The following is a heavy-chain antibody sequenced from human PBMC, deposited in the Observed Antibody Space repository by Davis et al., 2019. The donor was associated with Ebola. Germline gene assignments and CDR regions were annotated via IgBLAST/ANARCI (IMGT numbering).Heavy chain of an antibody. Sequence: SVQVSCKASGGAFNSYAISWVRQAPGQGLEWMGGIIPLFGTANYAQKFQGRVTITADESTSTAYMELSSLRSEDTAVYYCAAKDIVVVPAAMGSPFDPWGQGTLVTVSS. CDR1: GGAFNSYA. D-gene: IGHD2-2*01. J-gene: IGHJ5*02. V-gene: IGHV1-69*13. CDR3: AAKDIVVVPAAMGSPFDP. CDR2: IIPLFGTA.